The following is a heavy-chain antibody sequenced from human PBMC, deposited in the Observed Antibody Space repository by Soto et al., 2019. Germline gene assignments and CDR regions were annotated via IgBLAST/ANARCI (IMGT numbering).Heavy chain of an antibody. CDR2: IYSGGST. Sequence: GGSLRLSCAASGFTVSSNYMSWVRQAPGKGLEWVSVIYSGGSTYYADSVKGRFTISRDNSKNTLYLQMNSLRAEDTAVYYCAREHGGNPTFEYWGQGTLVTVSS. J-gene: IGHJ4*02. CDR3: AREHGGNPTFEY. CDR1: GFTVSSNY. V-gene: IGHV3-53*01. D-gene: IGHD3-16*01.